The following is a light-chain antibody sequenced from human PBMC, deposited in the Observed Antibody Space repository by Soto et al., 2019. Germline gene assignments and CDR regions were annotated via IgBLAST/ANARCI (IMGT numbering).Light chain of an antibody. CDR2: RAS. CDR1: QIINSN. J-gene: IGKJ5*01. V-gene: IGKV3-15*01. CDR3: QQYHKWPIT. Sequence: VMTQSPATLSVSPGEGATLSCRASQIINSNLAWYRHKPGQAPRLLIYRASTRAAGLPDRFSGSGSGIEFTLTISSLQSEDFAVYYCQQYHKWPITFGQGTRLEIK.